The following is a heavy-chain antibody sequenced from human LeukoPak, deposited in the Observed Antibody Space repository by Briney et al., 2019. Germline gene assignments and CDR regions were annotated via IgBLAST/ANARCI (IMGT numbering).Heavy chain of an antibody. CDR2: INPNSGGT. D-gene: IGHD3-16*01. CDR3: VRGGGDGYHFDC. V-gene: IGHV1-2*02. CDR1: GYTFTGYY. Sequence: ASVKVSCKASGYTFTGYYMHWVRQAPGQGLEWMGWINPNSGGTNYAQKFQGRVTMTRDTSISTAYMELSRLRSDDTSVYYCVRGGGDGYHFDCWGQGTLVTVSS. J-gene: IGHJ4*02.